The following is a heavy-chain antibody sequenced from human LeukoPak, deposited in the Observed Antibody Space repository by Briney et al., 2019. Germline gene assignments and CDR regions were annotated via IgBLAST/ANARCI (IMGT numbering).Heavy chain of an antibody. CDR1: GYTLAELS. Sequence: ASVKVSCKVSGYTLAELSMHWVRQAPGKGLEWMGGFDPEDGETIYAQKFQGRVTMTEDTSTDTAYMELSSLRSEDTAVYYCARLSTKMVRGVIVAFDIWGQGTMVTVSS. V-gene: IGHV1-24*01. CDR3: ARLSTKMVRGVIVAFDI. D-gene: IGHD3-10*01. CDR2: FDPEDGET. J-gene: IGHJ3*02.